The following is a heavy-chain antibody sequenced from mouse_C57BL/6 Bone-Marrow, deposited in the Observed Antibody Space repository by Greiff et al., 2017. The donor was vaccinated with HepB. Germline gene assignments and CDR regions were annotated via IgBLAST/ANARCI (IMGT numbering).Heavy chain of an antibody. V-gene: IGHV5-12*01. D-gene: IGHD2-1*01. CDR3: ASPFDYGNFPWFAY. CDR1: GFTFSDYY. CDR2: ISNGGGST. J-gene: IGHJ3*01. Sequence: EVQVVESGGGLVQPGGSLKLSCAASGFTFSDYYMYWVRQTPEKRLEWVAYISNGGGSTYYPDTVKGRFTISRDNAKNTLYLQMSRLKSEDTAMYYCASPFDYGNFPWFAYWGQGTLVTVSA.